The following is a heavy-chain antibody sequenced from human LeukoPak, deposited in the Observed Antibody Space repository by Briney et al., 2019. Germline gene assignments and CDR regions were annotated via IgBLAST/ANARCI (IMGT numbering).Heavy chain of an antibody. CDR3: ARSDYVWGSYPS. J-gene: IGHJ4*02. V-gene: IGHV3-30-3*01. D-gene: IGHD3-16*01. CDR2: ISYDGSNE. Sequence: GGSLRLSCAASGFTFSNYAMHWVRQAPGKGLEWVAVISYDGSNEYYADSVKGRFTISRDNSKNTLYLQMDSLRAEDTAMYYCARSDYVWGSYPSWGQGTLVTVSS. CDR1: GFTFSNYA.